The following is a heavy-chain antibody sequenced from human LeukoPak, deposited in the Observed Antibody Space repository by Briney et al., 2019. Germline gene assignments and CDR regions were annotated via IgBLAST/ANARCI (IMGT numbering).Heavy chain of an antibody. J-gene: IGHJ6*02. CDR1: GGSISSYY. D-gene: IGHD3-3*01. CDR2: IYYSGST. V-gene: IGHV4-59*08. Sequence: SETLSLTCTVSGGSISSYYWSWIRQPPGKGLEWIGYIYYSGSTNYNPSLKSRVTISVGTSKNQFSLKLSSVTAADTAVYYCARHLSDFWSGRYYYGMDVWGQGTTVTVSS. CDR3: ARHLSDFWSGRYYYGMDV.